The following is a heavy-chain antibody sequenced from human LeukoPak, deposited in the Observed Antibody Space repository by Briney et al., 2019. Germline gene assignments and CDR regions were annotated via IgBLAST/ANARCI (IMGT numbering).Heavy chain of an antibody. CDR1: GDSVSSNSAA. Sequence: SQTLSLTCAISGDSVSSNSAAWNWIRLSPSRGLEWLGRTYYRSKWYTDYAVSVKSRITINPDTSKNQSSLQLNSVTPEDTAVYYCARVHLILPEGSSWYYFDYWGQGTLVTVSS. J-gene: IGHJ4*02. D-gene: IGHD6-13*01. CDR2: TYYRSKWYT. CDR3: ARVHLILPEGSSWYYFDY. V-gene: IGHV6-1*01.